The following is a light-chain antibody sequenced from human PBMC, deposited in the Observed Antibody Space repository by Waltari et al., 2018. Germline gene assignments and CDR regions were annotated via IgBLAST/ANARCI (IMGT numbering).Light chain of an antibody. J-gene: IGKJ2*01. CDR2: DAS. CDR1: QSVSRS. CDR3: QQRSSLPLYT. Sequence: EVVLTQSPATLSLFPGERAILSCRASQSVSRSLAWYQQTPGLAPRLLIYDASNRATGIPARFSGSGSGTDFTLTISSLEPEDFAVYYCQQRSSLPLYTFGQGTKLDLK. V-gene: IGKV3-11*01.